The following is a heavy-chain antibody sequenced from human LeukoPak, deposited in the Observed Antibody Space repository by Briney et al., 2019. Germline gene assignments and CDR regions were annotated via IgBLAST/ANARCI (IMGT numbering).Heavy chain of an antibody. CDR1: GCSISSYY. D-gene: IGHD2-15*01. CDR2: IYYSGST. V-gene: IGHV4-39*07. J-gene: IGHJ5*02. Sequence: PSETLSLTCTVSGCSISSYYWGWIRQPPGKGLEWIGSIYYSGSTYYNPSLKSRVTISVDTSKNQFSLKLSSVTAADTAVYYCARDLIVVVVAANWFDPWGQGTLVTVSS. CDR3: ARDLIVVVVAANWFDP.